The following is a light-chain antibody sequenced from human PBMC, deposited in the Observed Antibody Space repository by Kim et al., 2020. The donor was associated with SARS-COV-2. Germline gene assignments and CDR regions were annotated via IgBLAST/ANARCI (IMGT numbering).Light chain of an antibody. J-gene: IGLJ1*01. Sequence: ALGQASQITCKGDNFRSYYASWYQQKPGHAPGLVIYGKNNRPSGIPDRFSGSSSGNTASLTITVAQAEDEADYYCNPRDSSGNHLVFGTGTKVTVL. CDR1: NFRSYY. CDR3: NPRDSSGNHLV. CDR2: GKN. V-gene: IGLV3-19*01.